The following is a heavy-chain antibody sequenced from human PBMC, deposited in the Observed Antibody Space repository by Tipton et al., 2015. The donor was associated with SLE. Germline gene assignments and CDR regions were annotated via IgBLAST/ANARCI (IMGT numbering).Heavy chain of an antibody. CDR3: ARGHSSSARYFDY. CDR2: IYTSGST. CDR1: GGSLSSYY. D-gene: IGHD6-6*01. Sequence: TLSLTCTVSGGSLSSYYWSWIRQPPGKGLEWIGYIYTSGSTNYNPSLKSRVTMSVDTSKNQFSLKLSSVTAADTAVYYCARGHSSSARYFDYWGQGTLVTVSS. V-gene: IGHV4-4*08. J-gene: IGHJ4*02.